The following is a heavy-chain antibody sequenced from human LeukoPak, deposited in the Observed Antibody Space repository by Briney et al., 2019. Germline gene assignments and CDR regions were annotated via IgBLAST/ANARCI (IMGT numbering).Heavy chain of an antibody. D-gene: IGHD3-10*01. J-gene: IGHJ4*02. V-gene: IGHV3-23*01. CDR3: AKGDDYYGSGSNDY. Sequence: GGSLRLSGAASGFTFSSYAMSWVRQAPGKGLEWVSAISGSGGSTYYADSVKGRFTISRDNSKNTLYLQMNSLRAEDTAVYYCAKGDDYYGSGSNDYWGQGTLVTVSS. CDR2: ISGSGGST. CDR1: GFTFSSYA.